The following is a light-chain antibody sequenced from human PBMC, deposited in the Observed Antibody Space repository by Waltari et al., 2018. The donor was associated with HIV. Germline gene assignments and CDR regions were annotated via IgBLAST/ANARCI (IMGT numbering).Light chain of an antibody. V-gene: IGKV3-15*01. CDR2: DIS. J-gene: IGKJ4*01. Sequence: EIQMTQSPATLSVSPGERATRYCRASPNVNKHLAWYQQKLGQPPRPLIYDISTRAPGIAARFSASVSGTDFTLTISSLQSEDFGVYYCQKYTYWPLTFGGGPKVELQ. CDR3: QKYTYWPLT. CDR1: PNVNKH.